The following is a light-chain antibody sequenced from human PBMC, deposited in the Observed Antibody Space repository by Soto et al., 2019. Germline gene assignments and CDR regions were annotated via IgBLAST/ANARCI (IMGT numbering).Light chain of an antibody. CDR3: VQHNSYPYT. Sequence: DVQMTQSPSAMSASVGDRVTITCRASQAISRFVAWFQQKPGRAPERLIYDTSTLQLGVPSRFSGGGSGTEFTLAISGLQPEDSATYYCVQHNSYPYTFGQGTKLEIK. V-gene: IGKV1-17*03. J-gene: IGKJ2*01. CDR2: DTS. CDR1: QAISRF.